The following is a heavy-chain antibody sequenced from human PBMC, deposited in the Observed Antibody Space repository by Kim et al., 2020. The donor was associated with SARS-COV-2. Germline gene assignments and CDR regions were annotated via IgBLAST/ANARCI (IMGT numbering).Heavy chain of an antibody. CDR3: ARGGTVTTADAFDI. CDR1: GGTFSSYA. CDR2: IIPIFGTA. V-gene: IGHV1-69*13. D-gene: IGHD4-17*01. Sequence: SVKVSCKASGGTFSSYAISWVRQAPGQGLEWMGGIIPIFGTANYAQKFQGRVTITADESTSTAYMELSSLRSEDTAVYYCARGGTVTTADAFDIWGQGTMVTVSS. J-gene: IGHJ3*02.